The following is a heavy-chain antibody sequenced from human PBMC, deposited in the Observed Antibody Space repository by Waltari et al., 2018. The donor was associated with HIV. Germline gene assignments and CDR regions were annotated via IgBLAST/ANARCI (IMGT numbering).Heavy chain of an antibody. CDR2: IYYSGNT. CDR1: DGSIDRSSYY. J-gene: IGHJ4*02. D-gene: IGHD3-22*01. Sequence: QLQLQESGPGLVKPSETLSLTCSVSDGSIDRSSYYWGWTRQPPGKGLEWIGSIYYSGNTYDNPSLKSRVTISVDTSKNRFSLKLSSVTAADTAVYYCARHVGGYDSSGYFPYYFDYWGQGALVTVSS. V-gene: IGHV4-39*01. CDR3: ARHVGGYDSSGYFPYYFDY.